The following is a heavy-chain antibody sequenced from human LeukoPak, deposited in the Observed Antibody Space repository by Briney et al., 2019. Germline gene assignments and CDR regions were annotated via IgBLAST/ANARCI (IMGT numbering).Heavy chain of an antibody. J-gene: IGHJ4*02. CDR2: IIPILGIA. CDR3: ARASTGVVAEDYFDY. Sequence: SVKVSCKASGGTFSSYAISWVRQAPGQGLEWMGRIIPILGIANYAQKFQGRVTITTDGSTSTAYMELSSLRSEDTAVYYCARASTGVVAEDYFDYWGQGTLVTVSS. D-gene: IGHD2-15*01. CDR1: GGTFSSYA. V-gene: IGHV1-69*04.